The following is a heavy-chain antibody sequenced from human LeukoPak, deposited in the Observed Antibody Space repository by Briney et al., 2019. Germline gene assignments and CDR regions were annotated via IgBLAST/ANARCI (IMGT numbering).Heavy chain of an antibody. CDR2: IDNSGSIQ. Sequence: GGSLRLSCVASGFTFSGYEMNWVRQAPGRGLEWVSYIDNSGSIQYYADSVKGRFTISRDNAKNSLYLQMNSLRPEDTAVYYCARPKGVFAFDIWGQGTMVTVSS. CDR3: ARPKGVFAFDI. CDR1: GFTFSGYE. D-gene: IGHD3-16*01. V-gene: IGHV3-48*03. J-gene: IGHJ3*02.